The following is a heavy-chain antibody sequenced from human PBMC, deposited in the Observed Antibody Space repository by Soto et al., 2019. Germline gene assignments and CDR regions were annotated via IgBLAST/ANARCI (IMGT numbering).Heavy chain of an antibody. V-gene: IGHV1-8*01. CDR2: MNPNSGNT. CDR1: GYTFTSYD. J-gene: IGHJ4*02. CDR3: ARAPHGFGELDFDY. D-gene: IGHD3-10*01. Sequence: QVQLVQSGAEVKKPGASVKVSCKASGYTFTSYDINWVLQATGQGLEWMGWMNPNSGNTGYAQKFQGRVTMTRNTSISTAYMELSSLRSEDTAVYYCARAPHGFGELDFDYWGQGTLVTVSS.